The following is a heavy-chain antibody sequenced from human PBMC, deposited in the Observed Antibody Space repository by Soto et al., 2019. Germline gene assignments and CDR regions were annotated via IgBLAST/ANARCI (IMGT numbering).Heavy chain of an antibody. J-gene: IGHJ4*02. CDR1: GGTFSSYT. D-gene: IGHD5-18*01. V-gene: IGHV1-69*02. CDR3: ANRGYSYGFVIY. Sequence: QVQLVQSGAEVKKPGSSVKVSCKASGGTFSSYTFSWVRQAPGQGLEWMGRIIPMLGIANYAQKFQGRVTITADKSSSTAYMVRSSLRSEDTAVYYCANRGYSYGFVIYWGQGTLVTVSS. CDR2: IIPMLGIA.